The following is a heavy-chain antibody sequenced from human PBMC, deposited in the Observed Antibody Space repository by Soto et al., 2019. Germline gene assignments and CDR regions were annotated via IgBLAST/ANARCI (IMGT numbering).Heavy chain of an antibody. V-gene: IGHV3-33*01. J-gene: IGHJ6*02. CDR2: IWYDGSNK. D-gene: IGHD6-19*01. CDR1: GFTFSSYG. Sequence: QVQLVESGGGVVQPGRSLRLSCAASGFTFSSYGMHWVRQAPGKGLEWVAVIWYDGSNKYYADSVKGRFTISRDNSKNTLYLQMNGLRAEDTAVYYCARDRAVAGKADGMDVWGQGTTVTVSS. CDR3: ARDRAVAGKADGMDV.